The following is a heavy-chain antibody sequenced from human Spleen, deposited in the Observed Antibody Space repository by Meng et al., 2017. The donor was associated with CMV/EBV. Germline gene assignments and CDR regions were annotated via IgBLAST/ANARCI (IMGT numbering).Heavy chain of an antibody. V-gene: IGHV3-21*01. CDR1: GFTFSSYS. J-gene: IGHJ6*02. CDR3: WREGKDYDFWSGYYYYGMDV. CDR2: ISSSSSYI. Sequence: GSLSLSCAASGFTFSSYSMNWVRQAPGKGLEWVSSISSSSSYIYYADSVKVRFTISRYNAKNSLYLQMNSLRAEDTAVYYCWREGKDYDFWSGYYYYGMDVWGQGTTVTVSS. D-gene: IGHD3-3*01.